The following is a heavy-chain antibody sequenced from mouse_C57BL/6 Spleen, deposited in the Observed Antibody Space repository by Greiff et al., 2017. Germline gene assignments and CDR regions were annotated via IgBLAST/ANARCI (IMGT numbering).Heavy chain of an antibody. CDR1: GFSFNTYA. CDR2: IRSKSNNYAT. J-gene: IGHJ4*01. Sequence: EVKLVESGGGLVQPKGSLKLSCAASGFSFNTYAMNWVRQAPGKGLEWVARIRSKSNNYATYYADSVKDRFTISRDDSESMLYLQMNNLKTEDTAMYYCVSQSRYYYGSSPYYAMDYWGQGTSVTVSS. CDR3: VSQSRYYYGSSPYYAMDY. V-gene: IGHV10-1*01. D-gene: IGHD1-1*01.